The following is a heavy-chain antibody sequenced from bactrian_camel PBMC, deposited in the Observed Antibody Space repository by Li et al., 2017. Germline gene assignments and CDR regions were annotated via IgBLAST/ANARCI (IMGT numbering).Heavy chain of an antibody. Sequence: VQLVESGGGSVQAGESLRLSCTASTWINSHCMAWFRQAPGKEREGVAAIGTFGSASYTDSVKGRFTISRDNAENTLYLQMNSLKPEDTAMYFCAADLVGGSWSARPNFAYWGQGTQVTVS. CDR1: TWINSHC. V-gene: IGHV3S53*01. CDR3: AADLVGGSWSARPNFAY. CDR2: IGTFGSA. J-gene: IGHJ6*01. D-gene: IGHD6*01.